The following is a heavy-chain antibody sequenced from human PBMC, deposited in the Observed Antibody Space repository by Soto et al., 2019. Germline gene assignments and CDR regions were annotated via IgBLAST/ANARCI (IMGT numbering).Heavy chain of an antibody. V-gene: IGHV3-9*01. CDR3: AKASSSWYPQDFDY. D-gene: IGHD6-13*01. Sequence: EVQLVESGGGLVQPGRSLRLSCAASGFTFDDYAMHWVRQAPGKGLEWVSGISWNSGSIGYADSVKGRFTISRDNAKNSLHLQMNSLRAEETALYYCAKASSSWYPQDFDYWGQGTLVTVSA. CDR1: GFTFDDYA. CDR2: ISWNSGSI. J-gene: IGHJ4*02.